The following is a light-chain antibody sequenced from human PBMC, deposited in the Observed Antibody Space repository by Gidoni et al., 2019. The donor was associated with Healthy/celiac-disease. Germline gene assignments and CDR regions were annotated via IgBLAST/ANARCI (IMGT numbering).Light chain of an antibody. CDR1: QSVSSY. V-gene: IGKV3-11*01. CDR2: DAS. J-gene: IGKJ5*01. Sequence: EIVLTQSPATLSLSPGERATLSCRASQSVSSYLAWYQQKPGPAPRLLIYDASNRATGIPARFSGSGSGTDFTLTISSLEPEDFAVYYCQQRSNWPLATFGQGTRLEIK. CDR3: QQRSNWPLAT.